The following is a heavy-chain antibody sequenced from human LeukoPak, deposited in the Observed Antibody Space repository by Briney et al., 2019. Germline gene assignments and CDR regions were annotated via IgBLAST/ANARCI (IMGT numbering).Heavy chain of an antibody. D-gene: IGHD3-22*01. J-gene: IGHJ4*02. CDR1: GFTVSSNY. V-gene: IGHV3-66*01. CDR3: ARTSGDSSGYYFADY. CDR2: IYSGGST. Sequence: GGSLRLSCAASGFTVSSNYMSWVRQAPGKGLEWVSVIYSGGSTYYADSVKGRFTISRDNSKNTLYLQMNSLRAEDTAVYYCARTSGDSSGYYFADYWGQGTLVTVSS.